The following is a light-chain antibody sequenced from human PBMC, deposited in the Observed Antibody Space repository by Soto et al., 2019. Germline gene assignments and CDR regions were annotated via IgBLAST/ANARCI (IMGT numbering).Light chain of an antibody. V-gene: IGKV3-15*01. CDR2: GAS. Sequence: EIVMTQSPATLSVSPGERATLSCRASQGVSSNLAWYQQKPGQAPRLLIYGASTRATGIPARFSGSGSGTEFTLTISRVEPEDSAVYYCQQYGNSPWTFGQGTKVEIK. CDR3: QQYGNSPWT. CDR1: QGVSSN. J-gene: IGKJ1*01.